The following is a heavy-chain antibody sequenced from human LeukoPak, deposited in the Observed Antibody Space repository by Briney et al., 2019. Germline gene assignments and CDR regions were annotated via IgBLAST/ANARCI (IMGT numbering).Heavy chain of an antibody. D-gene: IGHD1-7*01. V-gene: IGHV3-9*01. CDR1: GFIFDDYA. J-gene: IGHJ4*02. CDR2: ISWNSENI. CDR3: ARARGNSYFDD. Sequence: GGSLRLSCAASGFIFDDYAMHWVRQAPGKGLEWVSGISWNSENIDYADSVRGRLTISRDNAKNSLYLQMNSMRAEDTAFYYCARARGNSYFDDWGQGTLVTVSS.